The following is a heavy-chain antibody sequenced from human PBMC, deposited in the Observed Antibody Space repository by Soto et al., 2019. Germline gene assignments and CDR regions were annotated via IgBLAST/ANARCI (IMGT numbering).Heavy chain of an antibody. J-gene: IGHJ2*01. CDR2: ISGYNGNT. Sequence: QVQVVQSGAEVKKPGASVKVSCKASGYTFTSYAISWVRQAPGQGLEWMGWISGYNGNTNYAQNLQDRVIMTTDTSTTTAYMELRSLTSDDTAVYYCARERGWYFDLWGRGTPVTVSS. D-gene: IGHD3-10*01. CDR3: ARERGWYFDL. V-gene: IGHV1-18*01. CDR1: GYTFTSYA.